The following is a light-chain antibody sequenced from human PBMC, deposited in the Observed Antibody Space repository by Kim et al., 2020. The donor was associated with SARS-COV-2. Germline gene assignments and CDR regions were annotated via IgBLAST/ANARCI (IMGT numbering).Light chain of an antibody. V-gene: IGKV1-27*01. J-gene: IGKJ4*01. Sequence: AAVGDRVTSTCRASQGIGSYLAWYQQKPGKVPKLLIYAASTLQSGVPSRFSGSGSGTDFTLTISSLQPEDVATYYCQKYNSAPLTFGGGTKGDIK. CDR1: QGIGSY. CDR2: AAS. CDR3: QKYNSAPLT.